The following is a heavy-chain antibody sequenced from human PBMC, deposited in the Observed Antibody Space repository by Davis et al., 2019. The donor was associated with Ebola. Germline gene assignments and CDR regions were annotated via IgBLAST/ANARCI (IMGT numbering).Heavy chain of an antibody. CDR3: ARGGIYYETSGYYYDPESFQY. D-gene: IGHD3-22*01. Sequence: GESLKISCAASGFTFTCFVMHWVRQAPGKGLEWVAFISYDGNNRYYADSVKGRCTISRDNSRDTLYLQMNSLRAEDTAVYYCARGGIYYETSGYYYDPESFQYWGQGSLATVSS. J-gene: IGHJ1*01. CDR2: ISYDGNNR. V-gene: IGHV3-30*19. CDR1: GFTFTCFV.